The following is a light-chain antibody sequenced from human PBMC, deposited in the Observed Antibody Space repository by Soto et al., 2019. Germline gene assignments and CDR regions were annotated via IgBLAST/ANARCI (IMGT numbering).Light chain of an antibody. Sequence: DIQMTQSPSSLSASVGDRVTITCRASQGIRNYLAWYQQKPGKVPKLLIYGASILQQEVPSRFSGSGSGTDFTLTISSLQPEDVATYYCQKYDSAPRSFGQGTKVEIK. V-gene: IGKV1-27*01. CDR2: GAS. J-gene: IGKJ1*01. CDR1: QGIRNY. CDR3: QKYDSAPRS.